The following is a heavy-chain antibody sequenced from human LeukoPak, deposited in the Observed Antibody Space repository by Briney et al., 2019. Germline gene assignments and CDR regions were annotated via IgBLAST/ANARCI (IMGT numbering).Heavy chain of an antibody. D-gene: IGHD3-16*01. Sequence: SETLSLTCTVSGDSVSSSSYYWGWIRQPPGKGLEWIGSIYYTGSTFYNPSLKSRVTISVDTSKNQFSLKLSSVTAADTAVYYCARDPNYGQLDPWGQGTLVTVSS. CDR2: IYYTGST. CDR3: ARDPNYGQLDP. V-gene: IGHV4-39*07. J-gene: IGHJ5*02. CDR1: GDSVSSSSYY.